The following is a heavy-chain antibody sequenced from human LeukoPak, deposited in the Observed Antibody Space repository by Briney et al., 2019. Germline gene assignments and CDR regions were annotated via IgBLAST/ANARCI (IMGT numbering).Heavy chain of an antibody. CDR1: GFTFSSYA. CDR3: ATHYGSGSYQETSYFDY. V-gene: IGHV3-23*01. CDR2: ISGSGGST. J-gene: IGHJ4*02. D-gene: IGHD3-10*01. Sequence: GGSLRLSCAASGFTFSSYAMSWVRQAPGKGLEWVSAISGSGGSTYYADSVKGRFTISRDNSKNTLYLQMNSLRAEDTAVYYCATHYGSGSYQETSYFDYWGQGTLVTVSS.